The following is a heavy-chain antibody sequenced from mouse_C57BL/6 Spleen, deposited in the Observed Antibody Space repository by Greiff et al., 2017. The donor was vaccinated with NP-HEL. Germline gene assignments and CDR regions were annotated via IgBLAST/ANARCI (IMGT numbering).Heavy chain of an antibody. J-gene: IGHJ3*01. D-gene: IGHD2-3*01. CDR1: GFNIKDDY. CDR3: TTGDGYYRFAY. CDR2: IDPENGDT. Sequence: EVKLQESGAELVRPGASVKLSCTASGFNIKDDYMHWVKQRPEQGLEWIGWIDPENGDTEYASKFQGKATITADTSSNTAYLQLSSLTSEDTAVYYCTTGDGYYRFAYWGQGTLVTVSA. V-gene: IGHV14-4*01.